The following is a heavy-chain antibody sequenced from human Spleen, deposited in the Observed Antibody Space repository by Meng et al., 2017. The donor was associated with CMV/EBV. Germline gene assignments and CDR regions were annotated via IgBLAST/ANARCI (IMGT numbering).Heavy chain of an antibody. CDR1: GYTFTSYG. CDR2: ISAYNGNT. J-gene: IGHJ6*02. Sequence: ASVKVSCKASGYTFTSYGISWVRQAPGQGLEWMGWISAYNGNTNYAQKLQGRVTMTTDTSTGTAYMELRSLRSDDTAVYYCAREGALVATTLESYYGMDVWGQGTTVTVSS. V-gene: IGHV1-18*01. D-gene: IGHD5-12*01. CDR3: AREGALVATTLESYYGMDV.